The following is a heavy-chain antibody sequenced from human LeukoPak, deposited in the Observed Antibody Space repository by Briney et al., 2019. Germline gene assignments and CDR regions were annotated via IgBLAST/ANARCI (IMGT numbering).Heavy chain of an antibody. Sequence: GESRKISCKGSGYTFTNYWIGWVRQAPGKGLEWVANIKQDGSEKYYVDSVKGRFTISRDNAKNSLYLQMNSLRAEDTAVYYCARGEYYYYYYMDVWGKGTTVTVSS. CDR1: GYTFTNYW. J-gene: IGHJ6*03. CDR2: IKQDGSEK. CDR3: ARGEYYYYYYMDV. D-gene: IGHD1-26*01. V-gene: IGHV3-7*01.